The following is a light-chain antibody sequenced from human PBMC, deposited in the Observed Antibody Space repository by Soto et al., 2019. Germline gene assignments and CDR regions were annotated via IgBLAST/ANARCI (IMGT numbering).Light chain of an antibody. Sequence: DIQMTQSPSTLSASVGDRVTITCRASQSISSWLAWYQQNPGKAPKLLIFDASRLETGVPSRFSGSGSWKQFTLTLSSLQPDDLSTYYCQQYNSYPLTFCGGTKVEIK. CDR1: QSISSW. J-gene: IGKJ4*01. CDR2: DAS. V-gene: IGKV1-5*01. CDR3: QQYNSYPLT.